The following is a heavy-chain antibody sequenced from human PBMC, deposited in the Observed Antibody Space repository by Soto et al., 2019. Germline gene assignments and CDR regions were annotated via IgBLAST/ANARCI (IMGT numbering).Heavy chain of an antibody. CDR2: IFSSGTT. J-gene: IGHJ6*02. V-gene: IGHV4-59*01. Sequence: SSETLSLTCSVSGGSISRYYCSWIRQPPGRGLEWIGNIFSSGTTNYNPSLKSRVTISVDTSKNQVSLILNAVTAADTAVYYCAGDYYYFWRVTYSYYGMDVWGHGTTVAVSS. CDR1: GGSISRYY. D-gene: IGHD3-3*01. CDR3: AGDYYYFWRVTYSYYGMDV.